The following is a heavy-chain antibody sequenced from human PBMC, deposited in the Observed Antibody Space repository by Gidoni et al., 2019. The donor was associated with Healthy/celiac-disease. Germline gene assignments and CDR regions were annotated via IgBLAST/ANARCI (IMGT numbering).Heavy chain of an antibody. Sequence: EVQLLESGGGLVQPGGSLRLSCAASGFTFSSYAMSWVRQAQGKGLEWVSAISGSGGSTYYADSVKGRFTISRDNSKNTLYLQMNSLRAEDTAVYYCAKATTYDFWSGTRRAIFDYWGQGTLVTVSS. J-gene: IGHJ4*02. CDR2: ISGSGGST. V-gene: IGHV3-23*01. CDR1: GFTFSSYA. CDR3: AKATTYDFWSGTRRAIFDY. D-gene: IGHD3-3*01.